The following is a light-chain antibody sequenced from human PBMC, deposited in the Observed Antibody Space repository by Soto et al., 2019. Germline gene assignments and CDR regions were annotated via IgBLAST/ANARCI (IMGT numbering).Light chain of an antibody. Sequence: EIVMTQSPATLSLSPGERAALSCRASQSINSELAWYQQKPGQPPRLLIYGASTRATGAPARFTGSESGSEFTLTISGLRSEDFAVYYCQQGHNWPLTFGQGTRLEI. V-gene: IGKV3-15*01. CDR2: GAS. CDR1: QSINSE. CDR3: QQGHNWPLT. J-gene: IGKJ2*01.